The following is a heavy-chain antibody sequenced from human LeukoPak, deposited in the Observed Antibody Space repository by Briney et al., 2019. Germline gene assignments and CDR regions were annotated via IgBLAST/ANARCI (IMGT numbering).Heavy chain of an antibody. Sequence: PSETLSLTRTVSGGSISSGGYYWSWIRQHPGKGLEWIGYIYYSGSTYYNPSLKSRVTISVDTSKNQFSLKLSSVTAADTAVYYCARDSMLYYGMDVWGKGTTVTVSS. CDR1: GGSISSGGYY. CDR3: ARDSMLYYGMDV. D-gene: IGHD2-8*01. CDR2: IYYSGST. V-gene: IGHV4-31*03. J-gene: IGHJ6*04.